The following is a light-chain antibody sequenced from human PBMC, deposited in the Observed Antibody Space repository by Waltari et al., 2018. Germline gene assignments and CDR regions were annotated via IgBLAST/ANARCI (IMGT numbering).Light chain of an antibody. CDR2: EVS. V-gene: IGLV2-8*01. CDR3: SSYAGSSTYI. CDR1: SSDIGGYNR. J-gene: IGLJ1*01. Sequence: QAALTKPPSMSGSPGQSVTIPCTGTSSDIGGYNRVSWYQQHTRKSPKLMIYEVSQRPSGVSDRFSGSKSGNTASLTISGLQAEDEADYYCSSYAGSSTYIFGAGTRLTVL.